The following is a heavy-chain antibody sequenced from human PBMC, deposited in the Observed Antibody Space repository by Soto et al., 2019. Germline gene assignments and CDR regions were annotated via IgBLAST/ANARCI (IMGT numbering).Heavy chain of an antibody. CDR3: ARDPSMVRGKGLSRMDV. J-gene: IGHJ6*02. D-gene: IGHD3-10*01. V-gene: IGHV3-21*01. Sequence: EVQLVGSGGGLVKPGGSLRLSCAASGFTFSSYSMNWVRQGPGKGLEWVSSISSSSSYIYYADSVNGRFTISRDNAKNSLYLQMNSLRAEDTAVYYCARDPSMVRGKGLSRMDVWGQGTTVTVSS. CDR1: GFTFSSYS. CDR2: ISSSSSYI.